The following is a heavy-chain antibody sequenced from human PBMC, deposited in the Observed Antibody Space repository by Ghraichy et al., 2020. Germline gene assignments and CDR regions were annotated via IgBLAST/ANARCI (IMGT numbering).Heavy chain of an antibody. CDR3: AKDITPDGVWDLDY. D-gene: IGHD1-14*01. J-gene: IGHJ4*02. V-gene: IGHV3-23*01. Sequence: GGSLRLSCAASGFTFSTYSMNWVRQAPGQGLEWVSSIYGSGGSTFYADSVKGRFTISRDNSKNMLYLQMNSLRVEYTAIYYCAKDITPDGVWDLDYWGQGTLVTVSS. CDR1: GFTFSTYS. CDR2: IYGSGGST.